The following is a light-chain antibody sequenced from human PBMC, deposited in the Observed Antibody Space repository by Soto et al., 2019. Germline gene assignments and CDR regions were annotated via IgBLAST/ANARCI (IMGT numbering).Light chain of an antibody. CDR2: GAS. Sequence: EVVLTQSPATLSVSPGERATLSCRASQSVSSSLAWYQHKPGQAPRLLIHGASTRATGVPDRFSGSGSGTEFALIISGRQSEDCAVYYCQQYSDWPPLTFGGGTKVEIK. CDR1: QSVSSS. V-gene: IGKV3-15*01. CDR3: QQYSDWPPLT. J-gene: IGKJ4*02.